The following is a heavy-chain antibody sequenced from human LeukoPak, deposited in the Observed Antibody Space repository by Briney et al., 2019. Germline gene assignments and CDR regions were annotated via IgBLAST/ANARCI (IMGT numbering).Heavy chain of an antibody. J-gene: IGHJ4*02. V-gene: IGHV1-69*13. CDR3: ASRAYDSTGFYFADF. CDR1: GGTFSSYA. Sequence: SVKVSCKASGGTFSSYAIIWVRQAPGQGLEWMGGIIPIFGTANYAQKFQGRVTITADESTSTAYMELSSLRSEDTAVYYCASRAYDSTGFYFADFWGQGTLVTVSS. CDR2: IIPIFGTA. D-gene: IGHD3-22*01.